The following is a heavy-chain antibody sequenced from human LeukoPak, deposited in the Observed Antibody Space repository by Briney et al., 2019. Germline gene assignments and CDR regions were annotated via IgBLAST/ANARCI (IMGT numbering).Heavy chain of an antibody. CDR3: TYYYDSSTYYHVDY. Sequence: GGSLRLSCAASGFTFSNAWMSWVRQVPGKGLDWVGPIKSKTNGGTTDHAAPVKGRFTISRDDSKSTLYLQMNSLKTEDTAVYYCTYYYDSSTYYHVDYWGPGTLVTVSS. J-gene: IGHJ4*02. V-gene: IGHV3-15*01. CDR1: GFTFSNAW. D-gene: IGHD3-22*01. CDR2: IKSKTNGGTT.